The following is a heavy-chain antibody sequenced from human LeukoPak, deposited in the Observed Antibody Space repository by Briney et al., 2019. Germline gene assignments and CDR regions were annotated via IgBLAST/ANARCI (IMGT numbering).Heavy chain of an antibody. Sequence: SETLSLTCTVSGGSISSYYWSWIRQPAGKGLEWIGRIYTSGSTNYNPSLKSRVTMSVDTSKNQFSLKLSSVTAADTAVYYCARDRRSGWSNEDYFDYWGQGTLVTVSS. CDR3: ARDRRSGWSNEDYFDY. V-gene: IGHV4-4*07. CDR2: IYTSGST. CDR1: GGSISSYY. D-gene: IGHD6-19*01. J-gene: IGHJ4*02.